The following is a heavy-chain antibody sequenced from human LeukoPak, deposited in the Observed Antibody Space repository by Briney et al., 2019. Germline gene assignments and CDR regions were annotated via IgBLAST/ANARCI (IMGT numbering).Heavy chain of an antibody. CDR1: GFTFSSYA. Sequence: GGSLRLSCAASGFTFSSYAMHWVRQAPGKGLEWVAVISYDGSNKYYTESVKGRFTISRDNSKNTLYLQMNSLRAEDTAVYYCASDGIPYGSGSPRSDYWGQGTLVTVSS. D-gene: IGHD3-10*01. V-gene: IGHV3-30-3*01. CDR3: ASDGIPYGSGSPRSDY. CDR2: ISYDGSNK. J-gene: IGHJ4*02.